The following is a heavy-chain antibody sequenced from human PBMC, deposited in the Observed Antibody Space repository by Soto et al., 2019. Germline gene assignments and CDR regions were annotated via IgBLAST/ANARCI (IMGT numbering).Heavy chain of an antibody. V-gene: IGHV4-59*01. D-gene: IGHD6-19*01. CDR2: IYYTGST. CDR3: ARGRHWLDY. Sequence: SETLSLTCTVSGGSISDYYWSWIRQPPGKGLERIGYIYYTGSTNYDPSLKSRVTISVDTSKNHFTLILSSVTAADTAVYYCARGRHWLDYWGPGFLVTVSS. CDR1: GGSISDYY. J-gene: IGHJ4*02.